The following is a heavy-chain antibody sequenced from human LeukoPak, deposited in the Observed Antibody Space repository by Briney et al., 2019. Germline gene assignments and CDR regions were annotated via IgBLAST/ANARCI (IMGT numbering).Heavy chain of an antibody. Sequence: PGGSLRLSRAPSRFTFSYFAMHWVRQAPGKGLEWVAVLSDDGSNKFYADSVKGRFTISRDNSKNTLYLQMNSLRAEDTAFYYCAKDPHSSSWYYFDSWGQGTLVTVSS. CDR2: LSDDGSNK. CDR1: RFTFSYFA. D-gene: IGHD6-13*01. J-gene: IGHJ4*02. V-gene: IGHV3-30*18. CDR3: AKDPHSSSWYYFDS.